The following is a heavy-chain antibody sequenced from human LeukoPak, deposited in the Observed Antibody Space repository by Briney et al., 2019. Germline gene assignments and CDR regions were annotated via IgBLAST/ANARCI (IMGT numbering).Heavy chain of an antibody. CDR3: ARSQRGYCSSTSCYTGYFDL. V-gene: IGHV4-31*03. J-gene: IGHJ2*01. CDR2: IYYSGST. CDR1: GGSSSSGGYY. D-gene: IGHD2-2*02. Sequence: PSETLSLTCTVSGGSSSSGGYYWSWIRQHPGKGLEWIGYIYYSGSTYYNPSLKSRVTISVDTSKNQFSLKLSSVTAADTAVYYCARSQRGYCSSTSCYTGYFDLWGRGTLVTVSS.